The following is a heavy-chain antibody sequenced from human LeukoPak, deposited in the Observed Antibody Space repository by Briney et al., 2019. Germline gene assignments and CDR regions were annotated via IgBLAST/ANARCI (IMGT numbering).Heavy chain of an antibody. CDR1: GFSFSSYH. V-gene: IGHV3-7*01. CDR3: ARWRWQQSEFDL. J-gene: IGHJ4*02. D-gene: IGHD5-24*01. CDR2: KFPDGHQE. Sequence: GGSLRLSCVASGFSFSSYHMSWVRQAPGKGLGCVAHKFPDGHQESCDASVRGRFTVSRDNAKNSVFLQMNSLRVEDTAIYYCARWRWQQSEFDLWGQGALVTVSP.